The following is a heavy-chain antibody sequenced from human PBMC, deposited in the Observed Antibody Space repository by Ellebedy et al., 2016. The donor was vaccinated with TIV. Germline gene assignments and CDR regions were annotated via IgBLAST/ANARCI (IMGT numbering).Heavy chain of an antibody. CDR2: INPSGGST. D-gene: IGHD5-18*01. J-gene: IGHJ5*02. CDR3: ARDPTGGGYSYGPYNWFDP. CDR1: GYTFTSYY. V-gene: IGHV1-46*01. Sequence: ASVKVSCKTSGYTFTSYYMHWVRQAPGQGLEWMGIINPSGGSTSYAQKFQGRVTMTRDPSTSTVYMELSSLRSEDTAVYYCARDPTGGGYSYGPYNWFDPWGQGTLVTVSS.